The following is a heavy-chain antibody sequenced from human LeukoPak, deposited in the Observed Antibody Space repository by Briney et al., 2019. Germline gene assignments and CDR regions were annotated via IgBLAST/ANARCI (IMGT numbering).Heavy chain of an antibody. Sequence: PGGSLRLSCAASGFTFSNYEMNWVRLAPGKGLEWVSDISSSGSTIYYADSVKCRFTISRDNAKNSLYLQMNSLRAEDTAVYYCVRAGAMTRIDGFDPWGQGTLVTVSS. J-gene: IGHJ5*02. CDR1: GFTFSNYE. CDR3: VRAGAMTRIDGFDP. CDR2: ISSSGSTI. D-gene: IGHD1/OR15-1a*01. V-gene: IGHV3-48*03.